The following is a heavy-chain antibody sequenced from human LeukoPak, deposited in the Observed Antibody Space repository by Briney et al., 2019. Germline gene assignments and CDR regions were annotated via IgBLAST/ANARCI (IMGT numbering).Heavy chain of an antibody. CDR3: ARGNYDFWSGYYIPWFDP. V-gene: IGHV4-39*07. Sequence: SETLSLTCTVSGGSISSSSYYWGWIRQPPGKGLEWSGSIYYSGSTYYNPALKRRVTISVDTSKHQFSLKLSSVTAADPAVYYCARGNYDFWSGYYIPWFDPWGQETLVTVSS. CDR2: IYYSGST. D-gene: IGHD3-3*01. J-gene: IGHJ5*02. CDR1: GGSISSSSYY.